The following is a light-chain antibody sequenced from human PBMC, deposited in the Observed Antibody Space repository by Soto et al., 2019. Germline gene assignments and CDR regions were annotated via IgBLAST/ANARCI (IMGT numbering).Light chain of an antibody. V-gene: IGLV1-44*01. CDR1: SSNIGSNT. J-gene: IGLJ2*01. CDR2: SNN. Sequence: QSVLTQPPSASGTPAQRVTISCSGSSSNIGSNTVNWYQPLPGTAPKLLIYSNNQRPSGVPDRFSGSKSGTSASLAISGLQSEDVADYYCAAWDDSLNGVVFGGGTKLTVL. CDR3: AAWDDSLNGVV.